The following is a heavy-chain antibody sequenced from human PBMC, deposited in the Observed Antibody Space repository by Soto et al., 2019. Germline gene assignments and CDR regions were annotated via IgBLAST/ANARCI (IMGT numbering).Heavy chain of an antibody. CDR3: ARVTQYYYDSSGYYSNMYYYYGMDV. CDR1: GGAFSGYY. CDR2: INHSGST. D-gene: IGHD3-22*01. Sequence: PSYTLSLTCAVYGGAFSGYYWSWIRQPPGKGLEWIGEINHSGSTNYNPSLKSRVTISVDTSKNQFSLKLSSVTAADTAVYYCARVTQYYYDSSGYYSNMYYYYGMDVWGQGTTVTVSS. J-gene: IGHJ6*02. V-gene: IGHV4-34*01.